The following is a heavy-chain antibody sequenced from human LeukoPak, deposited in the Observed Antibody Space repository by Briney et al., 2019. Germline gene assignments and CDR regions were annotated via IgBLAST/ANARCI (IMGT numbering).Heavy chain of an antibody. Sequence: RSSETLSLTCTVSGGSISSSSYYWGWIRQPPGKGLEWIGSIYYSGSTYYNPSLKSRVTISVDTSKNQFSLKLSSVTAADTAVYYCARGWGSGYDSFDYWGQGTLVTVSS. CDR2: IYYSGST. CDR3: ARGWGSGYDSFDY. CDR1: GGSISSSSYY. J-gene: IGHJ4*02. D-gene: IGHD5-12*01. V-gene: IGHV4-39*07.